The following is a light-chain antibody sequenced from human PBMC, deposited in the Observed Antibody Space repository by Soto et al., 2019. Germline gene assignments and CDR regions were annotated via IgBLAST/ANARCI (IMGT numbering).Light chain of an antibody. Sequence: EIVLTQSPGTLSLSPGERATLSCRASQSVRSSYLAWYQQKLGQAPRLLIYGVSNRATGIPDRFSGSGSGTDFTLTISRLESEDFAVYYFQHYGTSPRTFGQGTKVEI. CDR3: QHYGTSPRT. CDR1: QSVRSSY. CDR2: GVS. J-gene: IGKJ1*01. V-gene: IGKV3-20*01.